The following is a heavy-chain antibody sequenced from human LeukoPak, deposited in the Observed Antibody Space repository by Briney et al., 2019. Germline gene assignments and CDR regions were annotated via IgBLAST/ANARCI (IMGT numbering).Heavy chain of an antibody. J-gene: IGHJ4*02. D-gene: IGHD3-22*01. CDR2: ISSSGSTI. CDR3: ARPLSPAHVTYYYDSSGYYDGGLAH. CDR1: GFTFSSYE. Sequence: RTGGSLRLSCAASGFTFSSYEMNWVRQAPGKGLEWVSYISSSGSTIYYADSVKGRFTISRDNAKNSLYPQMNSLRAEDTAVYYCARPLSPAHVTYYYDSSGYYDGGLAHWGQGTLVTVSS. V-gene: IGHV3-48*03.